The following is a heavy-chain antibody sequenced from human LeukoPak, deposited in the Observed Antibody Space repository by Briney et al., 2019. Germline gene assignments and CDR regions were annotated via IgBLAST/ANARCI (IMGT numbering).Heavy chain of an antibody. CDR2: INHSGST. CDR3: ARRKVLLWFGELSPPAPIDY. Sequence: SETLSLTCTVSGGSISSSSHYWGWIRQPPGKGLEWIGEINHSGSTNYNPSLKSRVTISVDTSKNQFSLKLSSVTAADTAVYYCARRKVLLWFGELSPPAPIDYWGQGTLVTVSS. J-gene: IGHJ4*02. D-gene: IGHD3-10*01. V-gene: IGHV4-39*07. CDR1: GGSISSSSHY.